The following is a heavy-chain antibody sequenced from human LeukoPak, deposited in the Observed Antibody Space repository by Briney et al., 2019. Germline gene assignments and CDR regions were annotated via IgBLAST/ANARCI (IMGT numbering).Heavy chain of an antibody. CDR1: GYTFSNYW. D-gene: IGHD1-1*01. CDR3: VRQRRRWNDIFDP. Sequence: GESLKISCKGSGYTFSNYWIAWVRQMPGKGLEWMAAIYPGDSDTRYSPSFQGQVTISVDKSMTTAHLQWSSLKASDAATYYCVRQRRRWNDIFDPWGQGTLVTVSS. CDR2: IYPGDSDT. V-gene: IGHV5-51*01. J-gene: IGHJ5*02.